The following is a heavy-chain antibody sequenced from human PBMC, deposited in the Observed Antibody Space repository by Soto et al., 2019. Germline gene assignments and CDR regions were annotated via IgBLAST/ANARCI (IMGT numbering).Heavy chain of an antibody. Sequence: ASETLSLTCTVSGDSISSGSYFWSWIRQYPGKGLEWIGYIYYSGSTYYNPSLASRVAISVDTSKNHFSLKLRSPTAADTAVYYCAREVDVLTGRYFDYWGQGTLVTVSS. CDR2: IYYSGST. J-gene: IGHJ4*02. CDR1: GDSISSGSYF. D-gene: IGHD3-9*01. V-gene: IGHV4-31*03. CDR3: AREVDVLTGRYFDY.